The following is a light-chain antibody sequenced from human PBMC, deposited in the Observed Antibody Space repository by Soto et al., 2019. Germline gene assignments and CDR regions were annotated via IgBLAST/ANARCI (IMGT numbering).Light chain of an antibody. J-gene: IGLJ1*01. CDR2: DVS. V-gene: IGLV2-14*03. CDR1: NSDVGVYNY. Sequence: QSVLTQPASVSGSPGQSITISCTGTNSDVGVYNYFSWYQHHPGKAPILFIYDVSNRPSVVSNRFSGSKSGNTSSLIISGLRAEDEADYYCSSYTSSSTLSTYVFGTGTKVTVL. CDR3: SSYTSSSTLSTYV.